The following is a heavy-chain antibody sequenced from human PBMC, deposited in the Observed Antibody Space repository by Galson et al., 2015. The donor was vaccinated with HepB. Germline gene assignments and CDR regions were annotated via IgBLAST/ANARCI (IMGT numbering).Heavy chain of an antibody. V-gene: IGHV1-18*04. D-gene: IGHD2-2*01. CDR2: ISAYNGNT. CDR3: ARDFVVVVLAANPGDVDI. Sequence: SVKVSCKASGFTLTSYGISWVRQAPGQGLEWMGRISAYNGNTNYAQKLKGRVTMTTDTSTSTAYMDLRSLRSDDTAVYYCARDFVVVVLAANPGDVDIWGQRTMVTVSS. J-gene: IGHJ3*02. CDR1: GFTLTSYG.